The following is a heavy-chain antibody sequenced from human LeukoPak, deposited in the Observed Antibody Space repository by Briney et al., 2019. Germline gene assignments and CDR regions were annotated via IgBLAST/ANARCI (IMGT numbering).Heavy chain of an antibody. Sequence: GRSLRLSCVASGFTFRSYGMHWVRQAPGKGLEWVAVISYDGSNTYYAGSVKDRFTISRDNSKNTLYLQMNSLRAEDTAVYYCANHFYNLAAWGQGTLVTVSS. D-gene: IGHD2/OR15-2a*01. CDR3: ANHFYNLAA. CDR2: ISYDGSNT. CDR1: GFTFRSYG. J-gene: IGHJ5*02. V-gene: IGHV3-30*18.